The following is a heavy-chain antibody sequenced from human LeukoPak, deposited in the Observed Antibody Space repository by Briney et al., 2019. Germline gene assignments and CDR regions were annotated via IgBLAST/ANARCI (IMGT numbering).Heavy chain of an antibody. J-gene: IGHJ3*01. CDR1: GYTFTSYG. CDR2: ISAYNGKT. V-gene: IGHV1-18*01. CDR3: ARTTVTTFSDAFDV. Sequence: ASVKVSCKASGYTFTSYGISWVRQAPGQGLEWMGWISAYNGKTKYAQKLQGRVTMTTDTSTSTAYMELRSLRSDDTAVYYCARTTVTTFSDAFDVWGQGTMVTVSS. D-gene: IGHD4-17*01.